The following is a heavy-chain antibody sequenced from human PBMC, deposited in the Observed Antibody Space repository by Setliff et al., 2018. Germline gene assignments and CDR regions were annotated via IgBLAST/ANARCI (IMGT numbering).Heavy chain of an antibody. D-gene: IGHD1-26*01. CDR3: ARGLHSGTYWGTRPPGLHY. CDR1: GGPTIGYY. Sequence: PSETLSLTCAVSGGPTIGYYWTWIRQAPGKGLEWIGYIHPWGGSSESTNYSPSLKSRITISLDKSKSQFSLKLTSVTVADTAVYYCARGLHSGTYWGTRPPGLHYWGQGSLVTVSS. V-gene: IGHV4-59*08. CDR2: IHPWGGSSEST. J-gene: IGHJ4*02.